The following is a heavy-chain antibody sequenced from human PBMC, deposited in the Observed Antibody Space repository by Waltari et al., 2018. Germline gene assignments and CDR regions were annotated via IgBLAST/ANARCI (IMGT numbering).Heavy chain of an antibody. CDR2: MNPNSGNT. Sequence: QVQLVQSGAEVKKPGASVKVSCKASGYTFTSYDLNSGRQAPGPGLECKGGMNPNSGNTGYAQKFQGRVTITRNTSISTAYMELSSLRSEDTAVYYCARGPTSTTGYYYYYYMDVWGKGTTVTVSS. CDR3: ARGPTSTTGYYYYYYMDV. V-gene: IGHV1-8*03. CDR1: GYTFTSYD. J-gene: IGHJ6*03. D-gene: IGHD1-1*01.